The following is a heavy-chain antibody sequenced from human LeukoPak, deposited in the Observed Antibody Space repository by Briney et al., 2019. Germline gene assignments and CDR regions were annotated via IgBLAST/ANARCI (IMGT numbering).Heavy chain of an antibody. CDR2: ISSSGSTI. D-gene: IGHD5-18*01. Sequence: GGSLRLSCAASGFTFSSYEMNWVRRAPGKGLEWVSYISSSGSTIYYADSVKGRFTISRDNAKNSLYLQMNSLRAEDTAVYYCARQTDTAMDTFDYWGQGTLVTVSS. V-gene: IGHV3-48*03. CDR3: ARQTDTAMDTFDY. CDR1: GFTFSSYE. J-gene: IGHJ4*02.